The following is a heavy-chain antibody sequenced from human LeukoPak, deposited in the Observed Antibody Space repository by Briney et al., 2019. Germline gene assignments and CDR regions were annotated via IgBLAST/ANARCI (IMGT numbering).Heavy chain of an antibody. CDR2: IYYSGST. CDR3: AREQAYYDILTGYYSAYYYGMDV. D-gene: IGHD3-9*01. Sequence: PSQTLSLTCTVSGGSISSGDYYWSWIRQPPGKGLEWIGYIYYSGSTYYDPSLKSRVTISVDTSKNQFSLKLSSVTAADTAVYYCAREQAYYDILTGYYSAYYYGMDVWGQGTTVTVSS. CDR1: GGSISSGDYY. J-gene: IGHJ6*02. V-gene: IGHV4-30-4*01.